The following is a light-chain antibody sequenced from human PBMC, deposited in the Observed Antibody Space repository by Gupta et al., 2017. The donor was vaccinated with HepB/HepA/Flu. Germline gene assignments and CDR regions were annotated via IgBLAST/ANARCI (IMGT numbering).Light chain of an antibody. CDR2: WAS. CDR1: QSVLYNSNGKNY. V-gene: IGKV4-1*01. Sequence: DIAMTQSPDSLAVSLGERAPINCRSRQSVLYNSNGKNYLAWYQQKPGQSPRLLIYWASNRESGVPDRFGGSGSGTDFTLTISSVLAEDVAVYYCLQYFTTPRTFGQGTKVEIK. CDR3: LQYFTTPRT. J-gene: IGKJ1*01.